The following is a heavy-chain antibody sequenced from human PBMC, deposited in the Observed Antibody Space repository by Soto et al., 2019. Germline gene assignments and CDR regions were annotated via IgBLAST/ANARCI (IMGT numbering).Heavy chain of an antibody. D-gene: IGHD6-13*01. CDR1: GFTFSSYA. CDR3: VKDRGQQLVKGYFDY. J-gene: IGHJ4*02. Sequence: GGSLRLSCAASGFTFSSYAMSWVRQAPGKGLEWVSAISGSGGSTYYADSVKGRFTISRDNSKNTLYLQMNSLRAEDTAVYYCVKDRGQQLVKGYFDYWGQGTLVTVSS. V-gene: IGHV3-23*01. CDR2: ISGSGGST.